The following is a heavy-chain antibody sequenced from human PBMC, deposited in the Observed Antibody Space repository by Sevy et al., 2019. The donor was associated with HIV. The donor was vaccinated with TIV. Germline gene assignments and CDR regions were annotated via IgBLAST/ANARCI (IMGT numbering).Heavy chain of an antibody. CDR1: GYTFTDYF. Sequence: ASVKVSCKASGYTFTDYFMHWVRQAPGQGLEWMGWINPNSGGTNYAQRFRGRVTMTRDTSISTAYMELSRLRSDDTAVYYCSSLSGYYYDSSRYYNTDAFDIWGQGTMVTVSS. V-gene: IGHV1-2*02. CDR3: SSLSGYYYDSSRYYNTDAFDI. D-gene: IGHD3-22*01. CDR2: INPNSGGT. J-gene: IGHJ3*02.